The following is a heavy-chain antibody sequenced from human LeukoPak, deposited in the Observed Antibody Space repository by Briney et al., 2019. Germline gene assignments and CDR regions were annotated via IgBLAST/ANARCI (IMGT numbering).Heavy chain of an antibody. CDR1: GFIFSSDA. Sequence: PGGSLRLSCAASGFIFSSDALSWVRQAPGKGLEWVSLISGSGGSTYYADSVKGRFTISRDNSKNTLYLQMNSLRAEDTAVYYCAKVAAPYCSSTSCSWPLDYWGQGTLVTVSS. V-gene: IGHV3-23*01. D-gene: IGHD2-2*01. CDR3: AKVAAPYCSSTSCSWPLDY. J-gene: IGHJ4*02. CDR2: ISGSGGST.